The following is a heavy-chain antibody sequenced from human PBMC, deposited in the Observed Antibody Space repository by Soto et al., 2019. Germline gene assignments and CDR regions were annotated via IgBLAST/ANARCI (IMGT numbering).Heavy chain of an antibody. J-gene: IGHJ6*01. CDR2: IKSKTDGGTT. V-gene: IGHV3-15*07. Sequence: PGGSLRLSCAASGFTFSNAWMNWVRQAPGKGLEWVGRIKSKTDGGTTDYAAPVKGRFTISRDDSKNTLHLQMNSLKTEDTAVYYCTTRIAAAGTGGYYYGMDVWGEGTTVTVPS. D-gene: IGHD6-13*01. CDR3: TTRIAAAGTGGYYYGMDV. CDR1: GFTFSNAW.